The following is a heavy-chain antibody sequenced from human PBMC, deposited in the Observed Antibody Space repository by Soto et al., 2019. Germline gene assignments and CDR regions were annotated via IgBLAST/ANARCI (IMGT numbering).Heavy chain of an antibody. CDR1: GYTFTSYG. CDR2: ISAYNGNT. CDR3: ARDLYYDILTGYPIHDAFDI. Sequence: ASVKVSCKASGYTFTSYGISWVRQAPGQGLEWMGWISAYNGNTNYAQKLQGGVTMTTDTSTSTAYMELRSLRSDDTAVYYCARDLYYDILTGYPIHDAFDIWGQGTMVTVSS. V-gene: IGHV1-18*01. J-gene: IGHJ3*02. D-gene: IGHD3-9*01.